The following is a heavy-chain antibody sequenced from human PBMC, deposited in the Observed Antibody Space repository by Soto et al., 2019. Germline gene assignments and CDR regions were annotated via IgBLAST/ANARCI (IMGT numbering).Heavy chain of an antibody. J-gene: IGHJ4*02. Sequence: QVQLQQWGAGLLKPSETLSLTCAVYGGSFSGYYWSWIRQPPGKGLEWIGEINHSVSTNYNPSLKSLVTLSVDTSKNQFSMKLSSVTAADTAVYYGARGRTDLDSVGVPAALGGIYFDYWGQGTLLTVSS. V-gene: IGHV4-34*01. D-gene: IGHD2-2*01. CDR2: INHSVST. CDR3: ARGRTDLDSVGVPAALGGIYFDY. CDR1: GGSFSGYY.